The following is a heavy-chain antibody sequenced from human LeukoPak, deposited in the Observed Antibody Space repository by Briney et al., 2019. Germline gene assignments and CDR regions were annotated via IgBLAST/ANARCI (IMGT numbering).Heavy chain of an antibody. CDR1: GGSISSYY. V-gene: IGHV4-59*08. CDR3: ARLKLSSGYYLTGPFDY. CDR2: IYYSGST. J-gene: IGHJ4*02. Sequence: SETLSLTCTVSGGSISSYYWSWIRQPPGKGLEWIGYIYYSGSTNYNPSLKSRVTISVDTSKNQFSLKLSSVTAADTAVYYCARLKLSSGYYLTGPFDYWGQGTLVTVSS. D-gene: IGHD3-22*01.